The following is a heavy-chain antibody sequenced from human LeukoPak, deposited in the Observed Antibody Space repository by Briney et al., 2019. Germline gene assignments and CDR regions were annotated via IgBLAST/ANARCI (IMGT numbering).Heavy chain of an antibody. J-gene: IGHJ6*02. Sequence: ASVKVSCKASGYTFTSYDINWVRQATGQGLEWMGWMNPNSGNTGYAQKFQDRVTMTRDTSTSTVYMELSSLKSEDTAVYYCAREDVVLVDAVRYYYYGMDVWGQGTTVTVPS. CDR3: AREDVVLVDAVRYYYYGMDV. CDR2: MNPNSGNT. V-gene: IGHV1-8*01. CDR1: GYTFTSYD. D-gene: IGHD2-15*01.